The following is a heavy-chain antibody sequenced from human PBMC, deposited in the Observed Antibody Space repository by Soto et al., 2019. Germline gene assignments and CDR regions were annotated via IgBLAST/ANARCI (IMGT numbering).Heavy chain of an antibody. CDR3: ARDVTGFDP. CDR2: ISYDGSNK. Sequence: VGSLRLSCAASGFTFSSYAMHWVRQAPGKGLEWVAVISYDGSNKYYADSVKGRFTISRDNSKNTLYLQMNSLRAEDTAVYYCARDVTGFDPWGQGTLVTVSS. D-gene: IGHD1-20*01. CDR1: GFTFSSYA. J-gene: IGHJ5*02. V-gene: IGHV3-30-3*01.